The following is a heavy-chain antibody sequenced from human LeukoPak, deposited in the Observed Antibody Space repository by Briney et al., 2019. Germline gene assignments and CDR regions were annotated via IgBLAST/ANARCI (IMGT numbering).Heavy chain of an antibody. CDR1: GFTFSSYA. CDR3: ARDEAGTFDY. J-gene: IGHJ4*02. CDR2: ISSSSSYI. D-gene: IGHD6-19*01. Sequence: PGGSPRLSCAASGFTFSSYAMSWVRQAPGKGLEWVSSISSSSSYIYYADSVKGRFTISRDNAKNSLYLQMNSLRAEDTAVYYCARDEAGTFDYWGQGTLVTVSS. V-gene: IGHV3-21*01.